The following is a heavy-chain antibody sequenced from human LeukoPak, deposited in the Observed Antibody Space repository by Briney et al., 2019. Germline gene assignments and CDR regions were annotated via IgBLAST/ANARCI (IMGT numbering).Heavy chain of an antibody. CDR3: ARALWTGFIDY. Sequence: SETLSLTCTASGGSISSSSYYWGWIRQPPGKGLEWIGYIYYSGSTNYNPSLKSRVTISVDTSKTQFSLKLSSVTAADTAVYYCARALWTGFIDYWGQGTLVTVSS. D-gene: IGHD3/OR15-3a*01. J-gene: IGHJ4*02. CDR2: IYYSGST. CDR1: GGSISSSSYY. V-gene: IGHV4-61*05.